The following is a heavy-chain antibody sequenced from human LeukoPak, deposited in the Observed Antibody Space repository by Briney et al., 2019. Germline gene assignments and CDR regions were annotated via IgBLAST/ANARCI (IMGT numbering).Heavy chain of an antibody. J-gene: IGHJ4*02. CDR3: ARLAAAELSYFDY. CDR1: GYSFTSYW. CDR2: IYPGDSGT. D-gene: IGHD6-13*01. Sequence: GESLKISCKGSGYSFTSYWIGWVRQMPGKGLEWMGIIYPGDSGTRYSPSFQGQVTISADKSISTAYLQWSSLKASDTAMYYRARLAAAELSYFDYWGQGTLVTVSS. V-gene: IGHV5-51*01.